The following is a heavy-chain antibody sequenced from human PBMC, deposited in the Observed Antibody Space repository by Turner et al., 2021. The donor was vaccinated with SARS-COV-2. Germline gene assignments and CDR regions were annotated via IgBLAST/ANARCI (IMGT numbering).Heavy chain of an antibody. V-gene: IGHV3-21*01. Sequence: EVQLVESGGGLVKPGGSLRLSCAASGCTFSSDSMNWVRQAPGKGLDWVSSISSSSSYIYYADSVKGRFTISRDNAKNSLYLQMNSLRAEDTAVYYCARDHRPVVVPAAKRAGSYYYGMDVWGQGTTVTVSS. J-gene: IGHJ6*02. CDR1: GCTFSSDS. CDR2: ISSSSSYI. CDR3: ARDHRPVVVPAAKRAGSYYYGMDV. D-gene: IGHD2-2*01.